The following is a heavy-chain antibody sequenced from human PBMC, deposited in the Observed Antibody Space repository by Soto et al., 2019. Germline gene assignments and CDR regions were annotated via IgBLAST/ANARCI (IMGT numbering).Heavy chain of an antibody. CDR1: GGTFSSYA. V-gene: IGHV1-69*13. J-gene: IGHJ4*02. CDR3: ARAERGEVVAATLDY. D-gene: IGHD2-15*01. CDR2: IIPIFGTA. Sequence: SVKVSCKASGGTFSSYANSWVRQAPGQGLEWMGGIIPIFGTANYAQKFQGRVTITADESTSTAYMELSSLRSEDTAVYYCARAERGEVVAATLDYWGQGTLVTVSS.